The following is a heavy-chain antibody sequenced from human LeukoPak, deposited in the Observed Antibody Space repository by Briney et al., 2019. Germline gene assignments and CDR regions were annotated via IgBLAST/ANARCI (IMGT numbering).Heavy chain of an antibody. CDR2: INHSGST. Sequence: NPSETLSLTCAVYGGSFSGYCWSWIRQPPGKGLEWIGEINHSGSTNYNPSLKSRVTISVDTSKNQFSLKLSSVTAADTAVYYCARHKRNSGVIDYWGQGTLVTVSS. V-gene: IGHV4-34*01. J-gene: IGHJ4*02. CDR1: GGSFSGYC. CDR3: ARHKRNSGVIDY. D-gene: IGHD1-26*01.